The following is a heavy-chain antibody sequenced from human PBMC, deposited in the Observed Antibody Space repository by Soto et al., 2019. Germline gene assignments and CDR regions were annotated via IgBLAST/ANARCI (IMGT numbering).Heavy chain of an antibody. D-gene: IGHD3-9*01. CDR2: IKPETYGATA. CDR3: TTVWYEILTGYYGHGNY. CDR1: GFPFRNAW. Sequence: EVQLVESGGGLVKPGGSLRLSCAASGFPFRNAWMSWVRQAPWKGLEWVGLIKPETYGATADSAAPVKGRFTLSRDDSKNTLYLQLSSLKLEDTAAYYCTTVWYEILTGYYGHGNYWGQGTMV. V-gene: IGHV3-15*01. J-gene: IGHJ4*02.